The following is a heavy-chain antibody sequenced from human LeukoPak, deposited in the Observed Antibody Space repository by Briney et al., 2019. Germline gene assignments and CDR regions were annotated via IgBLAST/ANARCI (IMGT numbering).Heavy chain of an antibody. CDR1: GFTFANYP. CDR2: ISGSRGGI. J-gene: IGHJ4*02. D-gene: IGHD2-2*02. V-gene: IGHV3-23*01. CDR3: VKGAVQTQVVPAAIFFDS. Sequence: GGSLRLSCGVSGFTFANYPMGGAREARGKGLEGVSVISGSRGGIQYADSVRGRFTISGDNPKATLPLLMKTLSAGDAAVYYCVKGAVQTQVVPAAIFFDSWGQGALVIVSS.